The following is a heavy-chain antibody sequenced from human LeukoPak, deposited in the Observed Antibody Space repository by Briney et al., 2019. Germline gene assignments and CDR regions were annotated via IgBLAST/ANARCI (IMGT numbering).Heavy chain of an antibody. CDR2: IYYSGST. J-gene: IGHJ5*02. Sequence: SETLSLTYTVSGGSISSSSYYWGWIRQPPGKGLEWIGNIYYSGSTYYSPSLKSRVTISVDTSKNQFSLKLSSVTAADTAVYYCVRRDGGSGSGYDNWFDPWGQGTLVTVSS. D-gene: IGHD3-22*01. CDR1: GGSISSSSYY. CDR3: VRRDGGSGSGYDNWFDP. V-gene: IGHV4-39*01.